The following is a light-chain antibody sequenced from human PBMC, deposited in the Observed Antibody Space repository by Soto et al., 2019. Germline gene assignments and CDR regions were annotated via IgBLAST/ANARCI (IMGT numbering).Light chain of an antibody. CDR1: SSDVGAYNY. CDR3: SSYTTSANYV. CDR2: DVS. V-gene: IGLV2-14*01. Sequence: QSALAQPASVYGSPGQSITISCTGTSSDVGAYNYVSWYQQHPGKAPKLMIYDVSNRPSGVSNRFSGSKSGNTASLTISGLQAEDEADYYCSSYTTSANYVFGTGTKVTVL. J-gene: IGLJ1*01.